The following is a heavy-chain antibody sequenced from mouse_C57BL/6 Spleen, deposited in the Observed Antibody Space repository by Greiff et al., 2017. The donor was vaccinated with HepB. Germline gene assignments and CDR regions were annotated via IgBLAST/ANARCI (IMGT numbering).Heavy chain of an antibody. Sequence: QVQLQQSGAELVKPGASVKLSCKASGYTFTEYTIHWVKQRSGQGLEWIGWFYPGSGSIKYNENFKDKATLTADKPSSTVYMELSRLTSEDSAVYFCARLLLDYYAMDYWGQGTSVTVSS. CDR1: GYTFTEYT. J-gene: IGHJ4*01. V-gene: IGHV1-62-2*01. CDR2: FYPGSGSI. CDR3: ARLLLDYYAMDY. D-gene: IGHD1-1*01.